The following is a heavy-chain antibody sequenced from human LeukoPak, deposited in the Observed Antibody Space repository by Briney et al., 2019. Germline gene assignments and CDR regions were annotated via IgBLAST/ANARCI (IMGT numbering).Heavy chain of an antibody. J-gene: IGHJ6*03. Sequence: GGSLRLSCAASGFTFSSYAMHWVRQAPGKGLEWVAVISYDGSNKYYADSVKGRSTISRDNSKNTLYLQLNSLRVEDTAVYYCAKNRGAGSHYYYHMNVWGKGTTVTVSS. V-gene: IGHV3-30-3*02. CDR1: GFTFSSYA. CDR3: AKNRGAGSHYYYHMNV. D-gene: IGHD1-26*01. CDR2: ISYDGSNK.